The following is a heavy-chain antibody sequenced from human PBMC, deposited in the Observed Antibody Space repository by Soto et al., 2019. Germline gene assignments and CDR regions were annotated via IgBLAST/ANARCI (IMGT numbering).Heavy chain of an antibody. CDR2: IKNDGSEQ. J-gene: IGHJ4*02. CDR1: GFTFTTYY. V-gene: IGHV3-7*03. CDR3: SRENWFQDY. D-gene: IGHD3-10*01. Sequence: LRLSCAASGFTFTTYYMTWVRQAPGKGLEWVASIKNDGSEQYYVDSVKGRFTISRDNAKNSLYLQMNSLRAGDTALYYCSRENWFQDYWGQGTLVTVSS.